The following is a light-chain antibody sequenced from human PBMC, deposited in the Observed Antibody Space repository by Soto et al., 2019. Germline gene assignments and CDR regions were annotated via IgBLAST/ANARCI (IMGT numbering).Light chain of an antibody. Sequence: ETVLTQSPATLSLSPGDRATLSCRASQNVNTYLAWYQQKPGQAPRLLIYDASNRATGIPAWFSGSGSGTDFTLTISNLEPEDFAVYFCQQRTDWPPTCTFGQGTKLEVK. V-gene: IGKV3-11*01. CDR1: QNVNTY. CDR3: QQRTDWPPTCT. CDR2: DAS. J-gene: IGKJ2*02.